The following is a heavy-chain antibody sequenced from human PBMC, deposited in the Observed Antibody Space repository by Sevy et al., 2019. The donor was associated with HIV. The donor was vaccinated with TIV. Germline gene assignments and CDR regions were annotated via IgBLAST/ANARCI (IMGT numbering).Heavy chain of an antibody. Sequence: GGSLRLSCAASGFTVSSNYMSWVRQAPGKGLEWVSVIYSCGSTYYADSVKGRFTISRDNSKNTQYIQLNSLRAEVTAVYYCARDGNGANCYSSSGYFRGGDDAFVIWGQGTMVTVSS. CDR1: GFTVSSNY. V-gene: IGHV3-66*03. J-gene: IGHJ3*02. D-gene: IGHD3-22*01. CDR3: ARDGNGANCYSSSGYFRGGDDAFVI. CDR2: IYSCGST.